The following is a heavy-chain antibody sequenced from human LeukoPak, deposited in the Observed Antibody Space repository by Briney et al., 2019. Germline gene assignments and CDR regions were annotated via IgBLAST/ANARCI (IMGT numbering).Heavy chain of an antibody. Sequence: ASVKVSCKASGYTFTSYDINWVRQATGQGLEWMGWMNPNSGNTGYAQKFQGRVTMTRNTSISTAYMELSSLRSDDTAVYYCARGLIAAAGNLVYWGQGTLVTVSS. CDR1: GYTFTSYD. V-gene: IGHV1-8*01. J-gene: IGHJ4*02. CDR3: ARGLIAAAGNLVY. D-gene: IGHD6-13*01. CDR2: MNPNSGNT.